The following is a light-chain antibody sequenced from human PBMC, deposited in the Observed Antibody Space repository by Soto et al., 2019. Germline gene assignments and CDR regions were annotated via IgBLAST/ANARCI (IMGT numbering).Light chain of an antibody. CDR3: SSYTSSSTLYV. CDR2: DVG. V-gene: IGLV2-14*03. Sequence: QSVLTQPASVSGSPGQSITISCTGTSSDVGGYNYVSWYQHHPGKAPKLMIYDVGNRPSGVSNRFSGSKSGNTASLTISGLHAEDEADYYCSSYTSSSTLYVFGTGTKVTVL. CDR1: SSDVGGYNY. J-gene: IGLJ1*01.